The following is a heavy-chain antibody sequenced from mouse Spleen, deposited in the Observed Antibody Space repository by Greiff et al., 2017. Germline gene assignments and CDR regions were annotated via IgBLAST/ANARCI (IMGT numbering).Heavy chain of an antibody. V-gene: IGHV3-6*01. CDR3: ARGWGNYFDY. D-gene: IGHD4-1*01. Sequence: EVQRVESGPGLVKPSQSLSLTCSVTGYSITSGYYWNWIRHPPGNKLEWMGYISYDGSNNYNPSLKNRIPITRDTSKNQFFLKLNSVTTEDTATKYSARGWGNYFDYWGQGTTLTVSS. CDR1: GYSITSGYY. CDR2: ISYDGSN. J-gene: IGHJ2*01.